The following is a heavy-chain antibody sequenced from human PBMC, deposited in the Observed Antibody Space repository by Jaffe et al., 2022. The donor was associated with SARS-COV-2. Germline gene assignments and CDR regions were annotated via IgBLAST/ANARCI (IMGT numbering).Heavy chain of an antibody. D-gene: IGHD3-3*01. CDR2: INSISTYI. V-gene: IGHV3-21*01. J-gene: IGHJ6*02. CDR3: AREFREWQPSNHYGMDV. Sequence: EVQLVESGGGLVKPGGSLRLSCAASGFTFSANTMNWVRQAPGKGLEWVSCINSISTYIYYADSVKGRFTISRDNAKKSLYLQMNSLRAEDTAVYYCAREFREWQPSNHYGMDVWGQGTTVIVYS. CDR1: GFTFSANT.